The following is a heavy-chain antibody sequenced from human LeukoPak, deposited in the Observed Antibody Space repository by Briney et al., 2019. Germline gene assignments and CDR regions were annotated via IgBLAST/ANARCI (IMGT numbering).Heavy chain of an antibody. J-gene: IGHJ6*02. CDR3: ARQGYCSSTSCWLMDV. CDR2: IYPGESDT. D-gene: IGHD2-2*01. Sequence: GESLEISCKGSGYSFTNYWIGLVRQMPRKGLELMGIIYPGESDTRYSPSFQGQVTISADKSISTAYLQWSSLKASDTAMYYCARQGYCSSTSCWLMDVWGQGTTVTVSS. CDR1: GYSFTNYW. V-gene: IGHV5-51*01.